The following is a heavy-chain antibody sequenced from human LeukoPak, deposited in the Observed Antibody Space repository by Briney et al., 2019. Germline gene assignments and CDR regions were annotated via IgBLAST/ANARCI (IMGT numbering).Heavy chain of an antibody. CDR1: GFTFSSYS. Sequence: PGGSLRLSCAASGFTFSSYSMNWVRQAPGKELEWVSVIYSGGSTYYADSVKGRFTISRDNSKNTLYLQMNSLRAEDTAVYYCATEGQYYDSSGYPTWTFDSWGQGTLVTVSS. CDR3: ATEGQYYDSSGYPTWTFDS. D-gene: IGHD3-22*01. CDR2: IYSGGST. V-gene: IGHV3-66*02. J-gene: IGHJ4*02.